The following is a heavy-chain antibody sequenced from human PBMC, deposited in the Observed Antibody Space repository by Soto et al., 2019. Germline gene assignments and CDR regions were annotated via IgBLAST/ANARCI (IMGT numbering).Heavy chain of an antibody. Sequence: SGPTLVNPTQTLTLTCTFSGFSLSTSGMCVSWIRQPPGKALEWLALIDWDDDKYYSTSLKTRLTISKDTSKNQVVLTMTNMDPVDTATYYCARISTGYYPYRPHFDYWGQGTLVTVSS. J-gene: IGHJ4*02. V-gene: IGHV2-70*01. D-gene: IGHD3-9*01. CDR1: GFSLSTSGMC. CDR2: IDWDDDK. CDR3: ARISTGYYPYRPHFDY.